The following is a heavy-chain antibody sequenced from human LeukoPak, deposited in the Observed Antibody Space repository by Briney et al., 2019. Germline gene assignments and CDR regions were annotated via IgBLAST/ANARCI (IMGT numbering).Heavy chain of an antibody. D-gene: IGHD3-22*01. Sequence: GGSLRLSCTASGFTFSTYGMHWVRQAPGKGLEWMGGFDPEDGETIYAQKFQGRVTMTEDTSTDTAYMELSSLRSEDTAVYYCATAPPNESSGSYDYWGQGTLVTVSS. J-gene: IGHJ4*02. CDR3: ATAPPNESSGSYDY. V-gene: IGHV1-24*01. CDR2: FDPEDGET. CDR1: GFTFSTYG.